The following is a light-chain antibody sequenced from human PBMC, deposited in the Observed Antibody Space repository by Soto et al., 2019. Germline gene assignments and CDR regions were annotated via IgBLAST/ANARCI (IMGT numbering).Light chain of an antibody. CDR1: SSNIGAGYD. V-gene: IGLV1-40*01. J-gene: IGLJ2*01. CDR2: DNS. Sequence: QSVLTQPPSVSGAPGQRVTISCTGSSSNIGAGYDVHWYQQLPGTAPKLLIYDNSNRPSGVPDRFSGSKSGTSASLAITGLQADDEADYYCQSYDSSLSGFVVFGGGTQLTVL. CDR3: QSYDSSLSGFVV.